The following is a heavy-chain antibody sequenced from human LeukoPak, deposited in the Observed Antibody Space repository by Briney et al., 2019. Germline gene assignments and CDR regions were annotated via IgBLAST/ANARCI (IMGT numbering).Heavy chain of an antibody. CDR1: GGSFSGYY. D-gene: IGHD3-22*01. CDR3: ARGLGYYYNSSGYPDDAFDI. CDR2: INHSGST. Sequence: SETLSLTCAVYGGSFSGYYWGWIRQPPGKGLEWIGEINHSGSTNYNPSLKSRVTISVDTSKNQFSLKLSSVTAADTAVYYCARGLGYYYNSSGYPDDAFDIWGQGTMVTVSS. V-gene: IGHV4-34*01. J-gene: IGHJ3*02.